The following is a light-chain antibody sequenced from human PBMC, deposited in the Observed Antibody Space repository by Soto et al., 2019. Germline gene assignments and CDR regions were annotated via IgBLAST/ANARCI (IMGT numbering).Light chain of an antibody. Sequence: EIVMTQSPATLSVSPGEGATLSCKASQNVYNNLAWYQQRPGQPPRLLIYDASTRATGISARFSGSEYGTEFTLTISSLQSEDFAVYFCQQCRNWPLTFGGGTKVDIK. CDR2: DAS. CDR3: QQCRNWPLT. V-gene: IGKV3-15*01. J-gene: IGKJ4*01. CDR1: QNVYNN.